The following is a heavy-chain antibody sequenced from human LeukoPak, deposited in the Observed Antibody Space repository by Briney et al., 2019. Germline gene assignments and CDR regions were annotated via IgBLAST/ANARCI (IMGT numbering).Heavy chain of an antibody. J-gene: IGHJ4*02. CDR1: GFAFADFS. D-gene: IGHD1-1*01. V-gene: IGHV3-21*01. Sequence: PGGSLRLSCAASGFAFADFSISWVRQAPGKGLEWVSAISSTGTYMYYADSVRGRFTISRDNAKNTLYLQITGVTAEDTAVYYCAPRERHHHWGQGTQVIVSS. CDR2: ISSTGTYM. CDR3: APRERHHH.